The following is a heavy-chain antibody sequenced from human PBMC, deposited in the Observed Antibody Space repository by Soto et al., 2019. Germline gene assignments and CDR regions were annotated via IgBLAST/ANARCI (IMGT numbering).Heavy chain of an antibody. CDR2: ISAYNGNT. CDR3: ARDAAIGMNDY. CDR1: GYTFTSYG. V-gene: IGHV1-18*01. J-gene: IGHJ4*02. D-gene: IGHD1-20*01. Sequence: QVQLVQSGAEVKKPGASVKVSCKASGYTFTSYGISWVRQAPGQGLEWMGWISAYNGNTKYAQKLQGRVTMSTDTSTSRAYMELRSLISYDTAVYYWARDAAIGMNDYWGQGTLVTGSS.